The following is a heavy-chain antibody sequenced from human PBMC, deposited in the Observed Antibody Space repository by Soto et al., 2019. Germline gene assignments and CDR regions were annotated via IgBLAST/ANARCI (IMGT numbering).Heavy chain of an antibody. J-gene: IGHJ4*02. CDR3: ARGDYDILTGGSHPFDY. V-gene: IGHV4-31*03. Sequence: LSLTCTVSGGSISSGGYYWSWIRQYPGKGLEWIGYIYNSGRTYYNPSLKSRVTMSVDTSKNQFSLKLTSLTAADTAVYYCARGDYDILTGGSHPFDYWGQGTLVTVSS. CDR1: GGSISSGGYY. D-gene: IGHD3-9*01. CDR2: IYNSGRT.